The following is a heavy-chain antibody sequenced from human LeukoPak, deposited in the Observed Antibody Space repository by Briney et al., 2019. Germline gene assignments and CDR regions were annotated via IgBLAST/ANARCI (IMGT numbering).Heavy chain of an antibody. J-gene: IGHJ6*03. CDR2: IIPIFGTA. CDR1: GATFSSYA. D-gene: IGHD7-27*01. CDR3: ARVLVNGGYYYYYMDV. Sequence: GASVKVSCKASGATFSSYAISWVRQAPGQGLEWMGGIIPIFGTANYAQKFQGRVTITADEYTSTAYMELSSLRSEDTAVYYCARVLVNGGYYYYYMDVWGKGTTVTVSS. V-gene: IGHV1-69*13.